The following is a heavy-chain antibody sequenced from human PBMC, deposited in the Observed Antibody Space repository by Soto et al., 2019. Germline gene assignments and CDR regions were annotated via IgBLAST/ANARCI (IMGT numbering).Heavy chain of an antibody. D-gene: IGHD6-13*01. J-gene: IGHJ4*02. CDR1: GYTFTSYA. Sequence: ASVKVSCKASGYTFTSYAMHWVRQAPGQRLEWMGWINAGNGNTKYSQKFQGRVTITRDTSASTAYMELSSLRSEDTALYYCARDRGYSSSWYYFDYWGQGTLVTVSS. CDR3: ARDRGYSSSWYYFDY. V-gene: IGHV1-3*01. CDR2: INAGNGNT.